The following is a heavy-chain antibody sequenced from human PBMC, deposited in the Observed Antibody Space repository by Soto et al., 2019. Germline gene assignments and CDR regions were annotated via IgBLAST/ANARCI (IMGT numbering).Heavy chain of an antibody. J-gene: IGHJ5*02. CDR1: GGSISSGGYY. Sequence: PAETLSLTCTVSGGSISSGGYYWSWIRQHPGKGLEWIGYIYYSGSTYYNPSLKSRVTISVDTSKNQFSLKLSSVTAADTAVYYCARRSFHNWFDPWGQGTLVTVS. D-gene: IGHD2-15*01. CDR3: ARRSFHNWFDP. V-gene: IGHV4-31*03. CDR2: IYYSGST.